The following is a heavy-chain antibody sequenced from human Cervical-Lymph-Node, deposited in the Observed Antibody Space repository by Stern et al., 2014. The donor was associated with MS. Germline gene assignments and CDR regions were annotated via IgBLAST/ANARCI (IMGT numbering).Heavy chain of an antibody. CDR3: ARRGGSSSGWDGPTAFDI. CDR1: GYTFSNYA. Sequence: QVQLVQSGSELKKPGASVKVSCQASGYTFSNYAMNWVRQAPGQGLEWMGWINTNTGNPTYAQGFIGRFVFSLDTSGSTAYLQISSLKAEDAAVYYCARRGGSSSGWDGPTAFDIWGQGTMVTVSS. D-gene: IGHD6-19*01. V-gene: IGHV7-4-1*02. CDR2: INTNTGNP. J-gene: IGHJ3*02.